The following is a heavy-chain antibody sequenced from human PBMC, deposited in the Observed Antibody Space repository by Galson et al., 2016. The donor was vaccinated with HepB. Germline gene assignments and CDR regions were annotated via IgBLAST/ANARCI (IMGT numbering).Heavy chain of an antibody. J-gene: IGHJ5*02. D-gene: IGHD2-8*01. CDR1: GDSVSSNSAA. Sequence: CAISGDSVSSNSAAWNWIRQSPSRGLEWLGRAYYRSKWYHDYAVSVRGRILINPDTSKNHFSLQLTPVPPEDTAVEYCARTKWGWFDPWGQGTLVTVSS. V-gene: IGHV6-1*01. CDR2: AYYRSKWYH. CDR3: ARTKWGWFDP.